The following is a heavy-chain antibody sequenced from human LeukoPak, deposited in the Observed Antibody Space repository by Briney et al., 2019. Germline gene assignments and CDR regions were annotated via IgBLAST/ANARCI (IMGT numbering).Heavy chain of an antibody. CDR3: ATGDSSGYDDDAFDI. J-gene: IGHJ3*02. CDR2: INPSGGST. CDR1: GHTFTTYY. Sequence: GASVKVSCKASGHTFTTYYIHWVRQAPGQGLEWMGIINPSGGSTTHAQNFRGRVTMTRDTSTSTVYMELSSLRSEDTAVYYCATGDSSGYDDDAFDIWGQGTMVTVSS. V-gene: IGHV1-46*01. D-gene: IGHD3-22*01.